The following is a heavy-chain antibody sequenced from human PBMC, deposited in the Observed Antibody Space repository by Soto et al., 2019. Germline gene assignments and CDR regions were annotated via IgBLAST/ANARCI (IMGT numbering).Heavy chain of an antibody. Sequence: GASVKVSCKASGYTFTSYYMHWVRQAPGQGLEWMGIINPSGGSASYAQKFQGRVTMTRDTSTSTVYMELSSLRSEDTAVYYCARNPDCISTSCYSFYFDYWGQGTLVTVSS. J-gene: IGHJ4*02. CDR3: ARNPDCISTSCYSFYFDY. D-gene: IGHD2-2*01. CDR2: INPSGGSA. CDR1: GYTFTSYY. V-gene: IGHV1-46*01.